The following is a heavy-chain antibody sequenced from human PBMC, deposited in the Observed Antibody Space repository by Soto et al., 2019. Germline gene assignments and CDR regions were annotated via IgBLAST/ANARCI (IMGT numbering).Heavy chain of an antibody. Sequence: PSETLSLTCAVSGGSISSSNWWSWVRQPPGKGLEWIGEIYHSGSTNYNPSLKSRVTISVDKSKNQFSLNLRSVTAADTAVYYCARGRWLQLIYFDYWGQGTLVTVSS. J-gene: IGHJ4*02. CDR2: IYHSGST. V-gene: IGHV4-4*02. CDR1: GGSISSSNW. D-gene: IGHD5-12*01. CDR3: ARGRWLQLIYFDY.